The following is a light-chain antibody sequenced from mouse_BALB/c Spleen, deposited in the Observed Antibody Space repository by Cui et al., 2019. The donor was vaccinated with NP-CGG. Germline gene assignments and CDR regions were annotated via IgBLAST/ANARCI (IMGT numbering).Light chain of an antibody. CDR2: GTN. CDR1: TGAVTTNNY. J-gene: IGLJ1*01. V-gene: IGLV1*01. Sequence: QAVVTQESALTTSPGETVTLTGRSSTGAVTTNNYANWVQEKPDHLFTGLIGGTNNRAPGVPARFSGSLIGDKAALPITGAQTEDEAIYFCALWYSNHWVFGGGTKLTVL. CDR3: ALWYSNHWV.